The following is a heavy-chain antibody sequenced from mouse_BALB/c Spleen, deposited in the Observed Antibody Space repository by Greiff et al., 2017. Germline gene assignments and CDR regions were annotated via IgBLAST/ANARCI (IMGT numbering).Heavy chain of an antibody. CDR3: ARGGRYGSSYGYY. J-gene: IGHJ2*01. D-gene: IGHD1-1*01. CDR1: GFNIKDTY. V-gene: IGHV14-3*02. CDR2: IDPANGNT. Sequence: EVKLVESGAELVKPGASVKLSCTASGFNIKDTYMHWVKQRPEQGLEWIGRIDPANGNTKYDPKFQGKATITADTSSNTAYLQLSSLTSEDTAVYYCARGGRYGSSYGYYWGQGTTLTVSS.